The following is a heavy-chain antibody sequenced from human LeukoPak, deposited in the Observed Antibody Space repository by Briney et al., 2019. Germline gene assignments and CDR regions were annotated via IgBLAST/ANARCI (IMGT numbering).Heavy chain of an antibody. CDR1: GGSISSYY. CDR3: ARGHNYYGSGSYLYGMDV. Sequence: PSETLSLTCTVSGGSISSYYWSWIRQPPGKGLEWIGYIYYSGSTNYNPSLKSRVTISVDTSKNQFSLKLSSVTAADTAVYYCARGHNYYGSGSYLYGMDVWGQGTTVTVSS. J-gene: IGHJ6*02. CDR2: IYYSGST. V-gene: IGHV4-59*01. D-gene: IGHD3-10*01.